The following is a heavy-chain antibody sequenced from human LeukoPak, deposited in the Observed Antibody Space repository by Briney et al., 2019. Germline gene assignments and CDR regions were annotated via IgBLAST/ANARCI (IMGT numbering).Heavy chain of an antibody. CDR1: GFTFSTYA. J-gene: IGHJ4*02. D-gene: IGHD2/OR15-2a*01. V-gene: IGHV3-23*01. CDR3: AKTTTFPELADY. Sequence: GGSLRLSCAASGFTFSTYAMSWVRQAAGKGLEWVSLISGSGGGTYYADSVKGRFTISRDNSKNTLYLQLNSLRVEDTAVYYCAKTTTFPELADYWGQGTLVTVSS. CDR2: ISGSGGGT.